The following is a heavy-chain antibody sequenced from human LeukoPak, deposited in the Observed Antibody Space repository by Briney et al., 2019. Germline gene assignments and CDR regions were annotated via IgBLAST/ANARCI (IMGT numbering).Heavy chain of an antibody. CDR3: ARVKMSATVTGDAFDI. CDR2: INWNGGST. V-gene: IGHV3-20*04. J-gene: IGHJ3*02. D-gene: IGHD4-17*01. CDR1: GFTFDDYG. Sequence: GGSLRLSRAASGFTFDDYGMSWVRQAPGKGLEWVSGINWNGGSTGYADSVKGRFTISRDNAKNSLYLQMNSLRAEDTALYYCARVKMSATVTGDAFDIWGQGTMVTVSS.